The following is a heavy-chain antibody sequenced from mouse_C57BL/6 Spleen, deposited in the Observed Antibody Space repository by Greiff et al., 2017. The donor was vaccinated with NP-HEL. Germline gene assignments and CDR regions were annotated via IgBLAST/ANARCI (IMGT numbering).Heavy chain of an antibody. D-gene: IGHD2-4*01. Sequence: VKLEESGGGLVQPKGSLKLSCAASGFSFNTYAMNWVRQAPGKGLEWVARIRSKSNNYATYYADSVKDRFTISRDDSESMLYLQMNNLKTEDTAMYYCVRGGDYNHWYFDVWGTGTTVTVSS. V-gene: IGHV10-1*01. CDR2: IRSKSNNYAT. CDR3: VRGGDYNHWYFDV. CDR1: GFSFNTYA. J-gene: IGHJ1*03.